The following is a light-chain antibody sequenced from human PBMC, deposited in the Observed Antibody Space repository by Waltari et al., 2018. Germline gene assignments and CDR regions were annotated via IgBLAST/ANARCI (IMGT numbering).Light chain of an antibody. CDR1: RSNIGAGFD. J-gene: IGLJ2*01. Sequence: QSVLTQPPSVSGAPGQRVTISCTGSRSNIGAGFDVHWYQQLPGTAPKLLIFGNNNRPAGVPDRFSGSKSDTSASLAITGLQAEDEADYYCQSYDSSLFVVFGGGTKLTVL. V-gene: IGLV1-40*01. CDR3: QSYDSSLFVV. CDR2: GNN.